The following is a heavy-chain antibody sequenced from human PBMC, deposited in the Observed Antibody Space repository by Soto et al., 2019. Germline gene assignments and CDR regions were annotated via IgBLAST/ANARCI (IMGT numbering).Heavy chain of an antibody. CDR2: IKQDGGAR. J-gene: IGHJ4*02. V-gene: IGHV3-7*05. CDR3: AREGGGYDLS. Sequence: GGSLRLSCAASGFPFNNYWMSWVRQAPGKGLEWVANIKQDGGARYYVDSVKGRFTIFRDNAKNSLYLQMNDLRVEDTAVYYCAREGGGYDLSWGQGTLVTVSS. D-gene: IGHD5-12*01. CDR1: GFPFNNYW.